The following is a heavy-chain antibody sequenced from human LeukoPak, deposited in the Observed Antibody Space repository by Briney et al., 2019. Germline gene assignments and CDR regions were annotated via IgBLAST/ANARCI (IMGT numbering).Heavy chain of an antibody. D-gene: IGHD3-22*01. J-gene: IGHJ3*02. CDR2: VYYSGTT. Sequence: SETLSLTCSVSGDSISLSCYYWGWIRQPPRKALEWIGSVYYSGTTSYNPSLKSRVTISVDMSKNHFSLRLRSVTAADTAMYYCAGGREEAYDSSGYYWVPPFDIWGQGTMVTVSS. V-gene: IGHV4-39*07. CDR3: AGGREEAYDSSGYYWVPPFDI. CDR1: GDSISLSCYY.